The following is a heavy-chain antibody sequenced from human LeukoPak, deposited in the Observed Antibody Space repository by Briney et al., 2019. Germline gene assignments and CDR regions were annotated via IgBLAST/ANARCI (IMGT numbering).Heavy chain of an antibody. V-gene: IGHV4-39*01. CDR1: GGSVSSGGYY. D-gene: IGHD6-19*01. CDR3: ARQVNSMAGTHFDV. CDR2: IYYSGIA. J-gene: IGHJ4*02. Sequence: SETLSLTCTVSGGSVSSGGYYWGWIRQPPGKGLEWIGSIYYSGIAYYNPTLKSRVTISVDASKSHFSLRLSSVTAADTAVYYCARQVNSMAGTHFDVWGLGTLVPVSS.